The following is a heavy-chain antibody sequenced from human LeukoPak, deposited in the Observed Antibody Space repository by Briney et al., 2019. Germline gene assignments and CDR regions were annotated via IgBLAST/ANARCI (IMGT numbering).Heavy chain of an antibody. D-gene: IGHD1-26*01. CDR1: GYSFTSSW. J-gene: IGHJ4*02. V-gene: IGHV5-51*01. CDR3: AIYSDTYYFDH. CDR2: IYPGDSDT. Sequence: GESLKISCKGSGYSFTSSWIGWVRQMPGKGLEWMGIIYPGDSDTRYSPSFQGQVTISADKSISTAYLQWSSLRASDTAMYYCAIYSDTYYFDHWGQGTLVTVSS.